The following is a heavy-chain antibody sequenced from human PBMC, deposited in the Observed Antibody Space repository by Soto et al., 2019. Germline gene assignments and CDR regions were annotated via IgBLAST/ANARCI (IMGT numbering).Heavy chain of an antibody. J-gene: IGHJ4*02. CDR2: IYYSGST. Sequence: PSETLSLTCSVSGGSISSHYWRWIRQPPGKRLEWIGYIYYSGSTNYNPSLKSRVTISVDTSKNQFSLKLSSVTAADTAVYYCARDAPSSSYFDYWGQGTLVTVSS. V-gene: IGHV4-59*11. CDR1: GGSISSHY. D-gene: IGHD2-2*01. CDR3: ARDAPSSSYFDY.